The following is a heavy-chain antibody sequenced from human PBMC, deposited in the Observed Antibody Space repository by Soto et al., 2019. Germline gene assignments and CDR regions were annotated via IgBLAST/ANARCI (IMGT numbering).Heavy chain of an antibody. D-gene: IGHD2-2*01. V-gene: IGHV3-30*18. CDR2: ISYDGGNK. CDR3: AKIIGFCSSSSCSRDYYFYYGMDV. CDR1: GFTFSNYG. Sequence: QTGGSLRLSCAASGFTFSNYGLHWVRQAPGKGLEWVAVISYDGGNKYYADSVKGRFTISRDNPKNTLYLQMNSLKPEDTAVYYCAKIIGFCSSSSCSRDYYFYYGMDVWGHGTTVTVSS. J-gene: IGHJ6*02.